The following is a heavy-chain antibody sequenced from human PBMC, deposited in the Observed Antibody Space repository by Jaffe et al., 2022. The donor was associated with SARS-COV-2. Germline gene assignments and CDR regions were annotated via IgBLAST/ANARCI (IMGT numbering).Heavy chain of an antibody. V-gene: IGHV4-39*01. CDR2: IYYSGST. Sequence: QLQLQESGPGLVKPSETLSLTCTVSGGSISSSSYYWGWIRQPPGKGLEWIGSIYYSGSTYYNPSLKSRVTISVDTSKNQFSLKLSSVTAADTAVYYCASQVNHDAFDIWGQGTMVTVSS. CDR3: ASQVNHDAFDI. CDR1: GGSISSSSYY. D-gene: IGHD2-21*01. J-gene: IGHJ3*02.